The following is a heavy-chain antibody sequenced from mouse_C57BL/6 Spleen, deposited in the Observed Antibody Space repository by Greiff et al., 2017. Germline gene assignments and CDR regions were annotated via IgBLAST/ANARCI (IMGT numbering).Heavy chain of an antibody. D-gene: IGHD1-1*01. J-gene: IGHJ4*01. CDR3: ARGGGFIQRAMDY. CDR1: GYAFSSSW. Sequence: VQLQQSGPELVKPGASVKISCKASGYAFSSSWMNWVKQRPGKGLEWIGRIYPGDGDTNYNGKFKGKATLTADKSSSTAYMQLSSLTSEDSAVYFCARGGGFIQRAMDYWGQGTSVTVSS. V-gene: IGHV1-82*01. CDR2: IYPGDGDT.